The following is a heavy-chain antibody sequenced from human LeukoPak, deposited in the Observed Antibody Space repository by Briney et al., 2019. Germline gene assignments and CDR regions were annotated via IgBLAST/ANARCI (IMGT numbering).Heavy chain of an antibody. CDR1: AFTFSDYY. D-gene: IGHD1-26*01. V-gene: IGHV3-11*01. J-gene: IGHJ4*02. Sequence: GGSLRLSCAASAFTFSDYYMSWIRQAPGKGLEWISYISNTGTSIYYADSVKGRFTISRDNAKKSLYLQMSSLRAEDTAVYYCARDKIVGPTNYDNWGQGTLVTVSS. CDR3: ARDKIVGPTNYDN. CDR2: ISNTGTSI.